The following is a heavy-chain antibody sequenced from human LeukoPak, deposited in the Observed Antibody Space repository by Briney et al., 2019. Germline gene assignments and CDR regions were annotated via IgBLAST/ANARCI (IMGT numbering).Heavy chain of an antibody. CDR3: ARGGLPAAFDI. Sequence: PGGSLRLSCAGSRLTLINSWMNWVRHAPGKGLVWVSQINSDGSSTSYADSVKGRFTISRDNAKNTVYLQMNSLRAEDTAVYYCARGGLPAAFDIWGQGTMVTVSS. D-gene: IGHD2-15*01. CDR2: INSDGSST. V-gene: IGHV3-74*01. CDR1: RLTLINSW. J-gene: IGHJ3*02.